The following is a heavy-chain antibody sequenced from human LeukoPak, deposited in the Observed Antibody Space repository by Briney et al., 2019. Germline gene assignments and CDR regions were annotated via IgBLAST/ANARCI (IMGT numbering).Heavy chain of an antibody. V-gene: IGHV3-23*01. CDR1: GFTFSSYA. J-gene: IGHJ3*02. Sequence: GGSLRLSCAASGFTFSSYAMSWVRQAPGKGLEWVSAISGSGGCTYYADSVKGRFTISRDNSKNTLYLQMNSLRAEDTAVYYCPKASLYCTNGVCYSWAFDIWGQGTMVTVSS. D-gene: IGHD2-8*01. CDR3: PKASLYCTNGVCYSWAFDI. CDR2: ISGSGGCT.